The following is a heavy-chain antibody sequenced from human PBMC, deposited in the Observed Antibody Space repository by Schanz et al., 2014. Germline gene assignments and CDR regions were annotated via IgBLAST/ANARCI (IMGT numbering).Heavy chain of an antibody. CDR2: IYDSGNT. V-gene: IGHV4-31*03. D-gene: IGHD3-3*01. CDR3: ATVSYDFWSGKDYYSFHMDV. J-gene: IGHJ6*03. CDR1: GDSMSSGGYY. Sequence: QVQLQESGPGLVKPSQTLSLTCNVSGDSMSSGGYYWNWIRQHPGKGLEWIGYIYDSGNTYYNPSLKSRVTMSIDTSENQFSLNLRFVTGADTAVYYCATVSYDFWSGKDYYSFHMDVWGKGTTVTVSS.